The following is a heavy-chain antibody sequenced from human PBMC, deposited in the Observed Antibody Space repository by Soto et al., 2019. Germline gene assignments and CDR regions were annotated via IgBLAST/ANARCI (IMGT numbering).Heavy chain of an antibody. V-gene: IGHV1-69*13. CDR1: GYTFTSYG. D-gene: IGHD6-13*01. J-gene: IGHJ3*02. CDR2: IIPIFGTA. Sequence: SVKVSCKASGYTFTSYGISWVRQAPGQGLEWMGGIIPIFGTASYAQKFQGRVTITADESTSTAYMELSSLRSEDTAVYYCARVAAAGTYINDAFDIWGRGTMVTVSS. CDR3: ARVAAAGTYINDAFDI.